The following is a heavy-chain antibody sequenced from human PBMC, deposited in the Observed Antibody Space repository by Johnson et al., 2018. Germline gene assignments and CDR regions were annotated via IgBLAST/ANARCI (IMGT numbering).Heavy chain of an antibody. CDR2: IWYDGSNK. J-gene: IGHJ6*04. Sequence: QVQLQESGGGVVQPGRSLRLSCAASGFTFSSYGMHWVRQAPGKGLEWVAVIWYDGSNKYYADSVKGRFTMSRDNSKNTLYLQMNRLRVEETAGYYCAGVSGQWLLATHGRDVWGKGTTVTVSS. V-gene: IGHV3-33*01. CDR1: GFTFSSYG. D-gene: IGHD6-19*01. CDR3: AGVSGQWLLATHGRDV.